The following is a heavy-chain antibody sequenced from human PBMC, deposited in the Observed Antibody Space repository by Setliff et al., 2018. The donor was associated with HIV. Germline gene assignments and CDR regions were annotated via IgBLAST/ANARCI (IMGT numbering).Heavy chain of an antibody. D-gene: IGHD3-9*01. CDR2: ISHIGST. CDR1: GGSISSGNW. J-gene: IGHJ4*02. CDR3: ARGNPDFDILTGYWSHYFHY. V-gene: IGHV4-4*02. Sequence: PSETLSLTCAVSGGSISSGNWWSWVRQPPGKGLEWIGEISHIGSTNYNPSLKSRVTISVDKSKNQFSLKLRSVSAADTAMYYCARGNPDFDILTGYWSHYFHYWGQGRPVTVSS.